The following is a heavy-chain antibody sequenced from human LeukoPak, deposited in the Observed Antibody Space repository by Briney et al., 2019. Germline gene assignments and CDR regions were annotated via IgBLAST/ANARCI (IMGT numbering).Heavy chain of an antibody. J-gene: IGHJ4*02. V-gene: IGHV3-53*04. CDR2: IYSGGST. CDR3: ARRAKSDWFYDY. CDR1: GFSVRSNY. D-gene: IGHD3-9*01. Sequence: GGSLRLSCAASGFSVRSNYISWVRQAPGNGLEWVSIIYSGGSTNYAGSVKGRFTISRHTSKSIVYLQMNSLRTEDTAVYYCARRAKSDWFYDYWGRGTLVTVSS.